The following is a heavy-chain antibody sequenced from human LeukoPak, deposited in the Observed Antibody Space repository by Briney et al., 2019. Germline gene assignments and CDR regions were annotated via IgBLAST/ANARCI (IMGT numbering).Heavy chain of an antibody. J-gene: IGHJ5*02. CDR1: GASISSYY. CDR2: IHTSGST. V-gene: IGHV4-4*07. CDR3: ARVTDPRYNWFDP. Sequence: SSETLSLTCTVSGASISSYYWTWIRQPAGKGPEWIGRIHTSGSTNYNPSLKSRVNMSVDTSKNQFSLKLNSVTAADTAVYYCARVTDPRYNWFDPWGQGTLVTVSP. D-gene: IGHD2-21*02.